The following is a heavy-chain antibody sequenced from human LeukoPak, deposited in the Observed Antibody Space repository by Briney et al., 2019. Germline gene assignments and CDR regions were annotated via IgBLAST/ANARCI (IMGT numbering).Heavy chain of an antibody. CDR1: GGSISSSSYY. CDR2: IYYSGST. Sequence: PSETLSLTCTVSGGSISSSSYYWGWLRQPPGKGLEWIGSIYYSGSTYYNPSLKSRVTISVDTSKNQFSLKLSSVTAADTAVYYCAAAAGTVFDYWGQGTLVTVSS. D-gene: IGHD6-13*01. V-gene: IGHV4-39*01. CDR3: AAAAGTVFDY. J-gene: IGHJ4*02.